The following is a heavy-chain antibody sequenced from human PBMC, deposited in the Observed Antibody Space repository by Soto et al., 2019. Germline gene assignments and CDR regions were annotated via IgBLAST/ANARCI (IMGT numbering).Heavy chain of an antibody. J-gene: IGHJ6*02. CDR3: ARGRGYYDSSGYYYSGSYYYYGRDV. Sequence: SETLSLTCAVYGGSFSGYYWSWIRQPPGKGVEWIGEINHSGSTNYNPSLKSRVTISVDTSKNQFSRKRSSVTAADTGVYYCARGRGYYDSSGYYYSGSYYYYGRDVWGQGTTGTVSS. CDR1: GGSFSGYY. D-gene: IGHD3-22*01. V-gene: IGHV4-34*01. CDR2: INHSGST.